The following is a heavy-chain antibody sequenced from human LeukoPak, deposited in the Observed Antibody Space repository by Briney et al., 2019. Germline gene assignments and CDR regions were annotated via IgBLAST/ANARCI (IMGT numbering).Heavy chain of an antibody. CDR1: GSSINSGYY. D-gene: IGHD2-2*01. CDR3: ARGLIVVVPAAHDYYYYYYMDV. CDR2: IYTSGST. V-gene: IGHV4-61*02. J-gene: IGHJ6*03. Sequence: PSETLSLTCTVSGSSINSGYYWSWIRQPAGKGLEWIGRIYTSGSTNYNPSLKSRVTISVDTSKNQFSLKLSSVTAADTAVYYCARGLIVVVPAAHDYYYYYYMDVWGKGTTVTVSS.